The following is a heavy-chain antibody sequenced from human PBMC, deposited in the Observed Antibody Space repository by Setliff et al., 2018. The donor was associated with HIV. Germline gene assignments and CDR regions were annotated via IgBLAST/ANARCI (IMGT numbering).Heavy chain of an antibody. CDR3: ARTWGSGVTGFWFEP. D-gene: IGHD3-9*01. V-gene: IGHV1-8*01. J-gene: IGHJ5*02. CDR1: GYTFTKVD. Sequence: ASVKVPCKASGYTFTKVDIHWVRQATGQGIEWMGWMNPNSGNTGFAQKFQGSVTMTRNTSISTAYMDLRSLRSEDTAVYFCARTWGSGVTGFWFEPWGQGTRVTVSS. CDR2: MNPNSGNT.